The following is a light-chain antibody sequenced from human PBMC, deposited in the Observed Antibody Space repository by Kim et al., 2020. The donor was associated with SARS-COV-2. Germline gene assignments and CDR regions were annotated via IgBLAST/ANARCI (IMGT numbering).Light chain of an antibody. J-gene: IGKJ1*01. CDR1: EGVSTK. V-gene: IGKV3-15*01. CDR3: QQCNTWPRT. CDR2: GAS. Sequence: VSPGERVTLSCRASEGVSTKLVWYQHKPGQAPRLLIYGASTRATGIPARFSCSGSETEFTLTISNLQSEDFAVYYCQQCNTWPRTFGQGTKVDIK.